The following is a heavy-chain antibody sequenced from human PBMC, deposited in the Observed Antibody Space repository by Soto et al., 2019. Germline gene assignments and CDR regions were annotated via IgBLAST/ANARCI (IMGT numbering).Heavy chain of an antibody. V-gene: IGHV3-33*01. CDR1: GFTFSSYG. CDR3: ARAESSVEDY. J-gene: IGHJ4*02. Sequence: QVQLVESGGGVVQPGRSLRLSCAASGFTFSSYGMHWVRQAPGKGLEWVAVIWYDGRNKYYADSVKGRFTISRDNSKNTPYLQMNSLRAEDTAVYYCARAESSVEDYWGQGALVTVSS. CDR2: IWYDGRNK.